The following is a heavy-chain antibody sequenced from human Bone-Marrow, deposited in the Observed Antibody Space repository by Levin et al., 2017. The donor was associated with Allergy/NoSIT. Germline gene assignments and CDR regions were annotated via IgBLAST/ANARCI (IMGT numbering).Heavy chain of an antibody. D-gene: IGHD3-16*01. V-gene: IGHV2-5*02. CDR1: GFSLSTSDVA. CDR3: AHRLGPYNASGFDP. Sequence: SGPTLVKPTQTLTLTCTFSGFSLSTSDVAVGWIRQPPGKALEWLALIAWDDDKRYSPSLRSRLTITKDTSKNQVVLRMTNMDPVDTATYYCAHRLGPYNASGFDPWGQGTLVTVSS. J-gene: IGHJ5*02. CDR2: IAWDDDK.